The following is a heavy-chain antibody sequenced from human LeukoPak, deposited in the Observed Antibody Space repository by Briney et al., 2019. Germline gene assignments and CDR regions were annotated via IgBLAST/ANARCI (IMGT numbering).Heavy chain of an antibody. J-gene: IGHJ6*02. CDR3: AKRLKRNYYYHYAMDV. V-gene: IGHV3-23*01. CDR2: IDDSGVIR. Sequence: GGSLRLSCAASGFTFRTHAMSWVRQAPGKGLEWVSRIDDSGVIRSYADSVKGRFTISRDNSKMTLTLQMNSLRAEDTAVYYCAKRLKRNYYYHYAMDVWGQGTTVTVSS. D-gene: IGHD3-22*01. CDR1: GFTFRTHA.